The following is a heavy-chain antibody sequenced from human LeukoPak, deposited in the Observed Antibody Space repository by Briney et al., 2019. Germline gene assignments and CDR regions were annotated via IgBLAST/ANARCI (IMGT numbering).Heavy chain of an antibody. V-gene: IGHV1-18*01. Sequence: ASVKVSCKASGYTFTSYGISWVRQAPGQGLEWMGWISAYNGNTNYAQKLQGRVTMTTDTSTSTAYMELRSLRSDDTAVYYCAGDGTNAGLGPSVYWGQGTLVTVSS. CDR2: ISAYNGNT. D-gene: IGHD2-8*01. J-gene: IGHJ4*02. CDR3: AGDGTNAGLGPSVY. CDR1: GYTFTSYG.